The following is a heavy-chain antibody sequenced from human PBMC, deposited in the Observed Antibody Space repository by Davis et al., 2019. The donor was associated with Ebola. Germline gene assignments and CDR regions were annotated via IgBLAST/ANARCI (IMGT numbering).Heavy chain of an antibody. V-gene: IGHV1-3*01. CDR1: GGTFSSYA. CDR3: ARAYDFWSGYARFDP. J-gene: IGHJ5*02. CDR2: INAGNGNT. Sequence: ASVKVSCKASGGTFSSYAISWVRQAPGQRLEWMGWINAGNGNTKYSQKFQGRVTITRDTSASTAYMELSSLRSEDTAVYYCARAYDFWSGYARFDPWGQGTLVTVSS. D-gene: IGHD3-3*01.